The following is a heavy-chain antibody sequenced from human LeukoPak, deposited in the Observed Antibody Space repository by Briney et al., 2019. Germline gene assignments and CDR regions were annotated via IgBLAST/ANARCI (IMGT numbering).Heavy chain of an antibody. CDR3: ARGTMVRGVITPDWFDP. CDR2: YDPEHAET. D-gene: IGHD3-10*01. V-gene: IGHV1-24*01. CDR1: GFGLPDLC. Sequence: ASVKVSCKVSGFGLPDLCMQWVRQTSGKGLEWMGGYDPEHAETIYAQKFQGRVTITADKSTSTAYMELSSLRSEDTAVYYCARGTMVRGVITPDWFDPWGQGTLVTVSS. J-gene: IGHJ5*02.